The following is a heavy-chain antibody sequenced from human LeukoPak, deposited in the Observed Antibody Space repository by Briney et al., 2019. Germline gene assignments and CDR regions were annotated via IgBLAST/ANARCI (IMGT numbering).Heavy chain of an antibody. CDR3: ARYYYDFWSGHYYYYMDV. Sequence: SETLSLTCTVSGGSVITTDYSWGWIRQPPGKGLEWIGIISYTGRSFHNPSLKSRVTISIDTSTNQFSLKVSSVTAADTAVYYCARYYYDFWSGHYYYYMDVWGKGTTVTVSS. D-gene: IGHD3-3*01. CDR1: GGSVITTDYS. CDR2: ISYTGRS. J-gene: IGHJ6*03. V-gene: IGHV4-39*01.